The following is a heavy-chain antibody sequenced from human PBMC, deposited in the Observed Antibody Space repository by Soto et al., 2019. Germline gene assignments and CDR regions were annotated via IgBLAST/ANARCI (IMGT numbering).Heavy chain of an antibody. V-gene: IGHV4-30-2*01. D-gene: IGHD3-10*01. CDR1: GGSIRSGGYS. J-gene: IGHJ6*02. CDR2: IYHSGST. CDR3: ARGIKDPEEVRGVGYYGMDV. Sequence: SETLSLTCAVSGGSIRSGGYSGSWIRQPPGKGLEWIGYIYHSGSTYYNPSLKSRVTILVDRSKNQFSLKLSSVTAADTAVYYCARGIKDPEEVRGVGYYGMDVWGQGTTVTVSS.